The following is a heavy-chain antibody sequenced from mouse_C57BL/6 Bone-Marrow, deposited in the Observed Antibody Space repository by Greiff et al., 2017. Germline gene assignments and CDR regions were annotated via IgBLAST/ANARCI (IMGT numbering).Heavy chain of an antibody. D-gene: IGHD1-1*01. V-gene: IGHV1-69*01. J-gene: IGHJ4*01. Sequence: QVQLQQPGAALVMPGASVKLSCKASGYTFTSYWMHWVKQRPGQGLEWIGEIDASDSYTNYNQKFKGKSTLTVDKSSSTAYMQLSSLTYEDSAVYYCARITTVVANAMDYWGQGTSVTVSS. CDR3: ARITTVVANAMDY. CDR2: IDASDSYT. CDR1: GYTFTSYW.